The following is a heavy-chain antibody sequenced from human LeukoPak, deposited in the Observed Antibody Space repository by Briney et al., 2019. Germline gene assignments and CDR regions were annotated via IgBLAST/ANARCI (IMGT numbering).Heavy chain of an antibody. CDR1: EGTFTSYA. CDR3: ARRINYYDNNGPLYGLDV. V-gene: IGHV1-69*04. CDR2: IIPMIGIT. J-gene: IGHJ6*02. Sequence: SVKVSCTASEGTFTSYAIEWVRQAPGQGLEWMGRIIPMIGITDHAQKFQGRVTIDADKFTSTAYMELRSLRSEDTAVYYCARRINYYDNNGPLYGLDVWGQGTTVTVSS. D-gene: IGHD3-16*01.